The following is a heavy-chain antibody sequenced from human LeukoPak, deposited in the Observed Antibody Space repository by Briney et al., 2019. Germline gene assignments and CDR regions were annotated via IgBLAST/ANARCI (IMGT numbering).Heavy chain of an antibody. D-gene: IGHD2-21*02. CDR1: GGSISSGDYY. Sequence: SETLSLTCTVSGGSISSGDYYWSWIRQPPGKGLEWIGYIYYSGSTYYNPSLKSRVTISVDTSKNQFSLKLSSVTAADTAVYYCATGLVTDGFDPWGQGTLVTVSS. J-gene: IGHJ5*02. CDR2: IYYSGST. CDR3: ATGLVTDGFDP. V-gene: IGHV4-30-4*01.